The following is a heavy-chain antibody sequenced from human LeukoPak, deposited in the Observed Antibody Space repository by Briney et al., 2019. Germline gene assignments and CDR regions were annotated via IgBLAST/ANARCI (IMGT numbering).Heavy chain of an antibody. CDR2: IYHSGST. J-gene: IGHJ4*02. V-gene: IGHV4-4*02. CDR3: AREADSSSWYYY. CDR1: GGSISSSNW. D-gene: IGHD6-13*01. Sequence: SETLSLTCAVSGGSISSSNWWSWVRQPPGKGLEWIGEIYHSGSTNYNPSLKSRVTISVDTSKNQFSLKLSSVTAADTAVYYCAREADSSSWYYYWGQGTLVTVSS.